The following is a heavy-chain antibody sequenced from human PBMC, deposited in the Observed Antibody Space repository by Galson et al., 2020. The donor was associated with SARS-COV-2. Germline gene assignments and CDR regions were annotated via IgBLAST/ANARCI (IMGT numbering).Heavy chain of an antibody. Sequence: GGSLRLSCAASGFTFSNFGMHWVRQAPGKGLEWVAIMMYDGSKTYYADSVKGRFTISRDNSKNTLHLQMNSLRAEDTAVYYCARDYRVSVAGSLNYYHYGMYFWGQGTKVTVSS. CDR1: GFTFSNFG. D-gene: IGHD6-19*01. CDR2: MMYDGSKT. V-gene: IGHV3-33*01. J-gene: IGHJ6*02. CDR3: ARDYRVSVAGSLNYYHYGMYF.